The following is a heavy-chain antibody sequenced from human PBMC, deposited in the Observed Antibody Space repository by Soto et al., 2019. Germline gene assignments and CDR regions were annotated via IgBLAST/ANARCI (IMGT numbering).Heavy chain of an antibody. V-gene: IGHV5-10-1*01. CDR3: ASGRSSSWTTYYYGMDV. Sequence: PGESLKISCKGSGYSFTSYWISWVRQMPGKGLEWMGRIDPSDSYTNYSPSFQGHVTISADKSISTAYLQWSSLKASDTAMYYCASGRSSSWTTYYYGMDVWGQGTTVTVSS. D-gene: IGHD6-13*01. J-gene: IGHJ6*02. CDR2: IDPSDSYT. CDR1: GYSFTSYW.